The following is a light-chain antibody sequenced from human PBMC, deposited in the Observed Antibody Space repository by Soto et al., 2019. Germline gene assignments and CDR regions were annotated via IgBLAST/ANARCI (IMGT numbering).Light chain of an antibody. Sequence: QCVLTQPPSASGTPGQRGTISCSGSSSNIGSNYVYWYQQLPGTAPKLLIYRNNQRPSGVPDRFSGSKSGTSASLAISGLRSEDEADYYCAAWDDSLSGFYVFGTGTKVTVL. CDR1: SSNIGSNY. J-gene: IGLJ1*01. V-gene: IGLV1-47*01. CDR2: RNN. CDR3: AAWDDSLSGFYV.